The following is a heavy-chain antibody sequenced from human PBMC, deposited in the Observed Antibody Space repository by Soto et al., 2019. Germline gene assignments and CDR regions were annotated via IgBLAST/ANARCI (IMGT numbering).Heavy chain of an antibody. CDR1: GGTFSSYS. D-gene: IGHD4-17*01. Sequence: GASVKASCKASGGTFSSYSTSWVRQAPGQGLEWMGGIIPIFGTANYAQKVQGRVTITAEESTSTAYMELSSLRSEDTAVYYCARRTDYGDYYNYYYYGMDVWGQGTTVTV. J-gene: IGHJ6*02. CDR3: ARRTDYGDYYNYYYYGMDV. CDR2: IIPIFGTA. V-gene: IGHV1-69*13.